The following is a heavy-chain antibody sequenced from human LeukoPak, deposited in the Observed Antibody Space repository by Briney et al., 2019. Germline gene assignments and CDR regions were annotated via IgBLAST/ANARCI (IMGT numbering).Heavy chain of an antibody. Sequence: ASVKVSCKASGYTFTSYDINWVRQATGRGLEWMGWMNPNSGNTGYAQKFQGRVTMTRNTSISTAYMELSSLRSEDTAVYYCARGPFYDYVWGSYPPDYWGQGTLVTVSS. CDR3: ARGPFYDYVWGSYPPDY. CDR1: GYTFTSYD. CDR2: MNPNSGNT. V-gene: IGHV1-8*01. D-gene: IGHD3-16*02. J-gene: IGHJ4*02.